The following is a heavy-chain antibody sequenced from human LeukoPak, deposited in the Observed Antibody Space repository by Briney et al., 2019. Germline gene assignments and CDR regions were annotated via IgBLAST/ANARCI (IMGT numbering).Heavy chain of an antibody. V-gene: IGHV3-74*01. J-gene: IGHJ6*03. D-gene: IGHD6-13*01. CDR2: FNSDGSSP. CDR3: AREVAAGTFYYYYYMDV. Sequence: GGSLRLSCAASGFTFSHYWMQWVRQAPGKGPVWVSRFNSDGSSPSYADSVKGRFTISRDIAKNTLYLQMNSLRADDTAVYYCAREVAAGTFYYYYYMDVWGKGTTVTISS. CDR1: GFTFSHYW.